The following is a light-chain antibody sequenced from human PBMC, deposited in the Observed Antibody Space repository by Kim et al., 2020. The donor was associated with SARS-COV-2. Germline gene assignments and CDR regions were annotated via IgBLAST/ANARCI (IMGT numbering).Light chain of an antibody. CDR3: QQYASAPRT. Sequence: CPGERATLSCRASQMVGSSYLAWYQQKPGQAPRLLIFGASGRATGIPDTFSGGGSGTDFTLTISRLVPEDFAVYYCQQYASAPRTFGQGTKVDIK. V-gene: IGKV3-20*01. J-gene: IGKJ1*01. CDR2: GAS. CDR1: QMVGSSY.